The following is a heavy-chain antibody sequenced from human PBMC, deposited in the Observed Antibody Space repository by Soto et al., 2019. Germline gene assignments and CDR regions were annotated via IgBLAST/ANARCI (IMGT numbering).Heavy chain of an antibody. CDR2: VYYNENT. CDR1: GGSISSFTYY. V-gene: IGHV4-39*01. CDR3: ARRERYYGSPGWFDP. Sequence: KPSETLSLTCSVSGGSISSFTYYWGWLRQPPGKGLEWIGTVYYNENTYYNPSLKSRVTITVDTAKNQFSRNLRSVTAADTAMYFCARRERYYGSPGWFDPWGPGTLVTVSS. J-gene: IGHJ5*02. D-gene: IGHD3-10*01.